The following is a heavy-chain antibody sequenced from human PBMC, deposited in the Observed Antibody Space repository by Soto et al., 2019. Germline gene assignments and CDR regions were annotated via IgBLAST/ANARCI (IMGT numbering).Heavy chain of an antibody. D-gene: IGHD3-10*01. CDR3: ARDFGNGSGSYLFGFPWRPYGMDV. CDR2: IYYSGST. CDR1: GGSISSSSYY. V-gene: IGHV4-39*07. Sequence: ETLSLTCTVSGGSISSSSYYWGWIRQPPGKGLEWIGSIYYSGSTYYNPSLKSRVTISVDTSKNQFSLKLSSVTAADTAVYYCARDFGNGSGSYLFGFPWRPYGMDVWGQGTTVTVSS. J-gene: IGHJ6*02.